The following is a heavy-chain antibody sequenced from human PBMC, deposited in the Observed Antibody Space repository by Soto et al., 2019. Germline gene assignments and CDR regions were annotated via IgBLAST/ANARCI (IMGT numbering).Heavy chain of an antibody. V-gene: IGHV3-7*01. CDR1: GFTFSSYW. CDR3: ARVGLGVVKGPRYYYYYYMDV. CDR2: IKQDGSEK. J-gene: IGHJ6*03. Sequence: GGSLRLSCAASGFTFSSYWMSWVRQAPGKGLEWVANIKQDGSEKYYVDSVKGRFTISRDNAKNSLYLQMNSLRAEDTAVYYCARVGLGVVKGPRYYYYYYMDVWGKGTTVTVSS. D-gene: IGHD3-3*01.